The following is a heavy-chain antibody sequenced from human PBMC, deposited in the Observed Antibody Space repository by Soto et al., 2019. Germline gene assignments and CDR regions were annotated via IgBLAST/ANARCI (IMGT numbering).Heavy chain of an antibody. D-gene: IGHD2-15*01. CDR1: GFTFSNAW. V-gene: IGHV3-15*01. Sequence: EVQLVESGGGLVKPGGSLRLSCAASGFTFSNAWMSWVRQAPGKGLEWVGRIKSKTDGGTTDYAAPVKGRFTISRDDSTNTLYLQMNSLKTEDTAVYYCTTAPNIVVVVAATDWYFDLWGRGTLVTVSS. CDR2: IKSKTDGGTT. CDR3: TTAPNIVVVVAATDWYFDL. J-gene: IGHJ2*01.